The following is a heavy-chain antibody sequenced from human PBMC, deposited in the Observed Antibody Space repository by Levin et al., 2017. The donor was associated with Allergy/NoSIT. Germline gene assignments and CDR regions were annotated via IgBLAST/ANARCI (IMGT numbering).Heavy chain of an antibody. CDR3: ARAGRVVGATSWYFDL. CDR2: IIPILGIA. J-gene: IGHJ2*01. CDR1: GGTFTSYA. V-gene: IGHV1-69*04. Sequence: SVKVSCKASGGTFTSYAISWVRQAPGQGLEWMGRIIPILGIADYAQNFQVRVTITADKSTSTAYMELSSLRSEDTAVYYCARAGRVVGATSWYFDLWGRGTLVTVSS. D-gene: IGHD1-26*01.